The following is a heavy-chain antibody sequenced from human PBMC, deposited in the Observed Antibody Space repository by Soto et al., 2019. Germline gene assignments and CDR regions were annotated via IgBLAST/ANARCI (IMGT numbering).Heavy chain of an antibody. D-gene: IGHD4-4*01. Sequence: EIQLMQSGGGLARPGGSLRLSCAASGFSFSGYWMSWVRQAPGKGPEWVANIKEDGTEQHYVDSVKGRFTISRDNSENSPFLQMNNLRAEDSAIYYCAITTSTVSYWFDPWGPGTQVTVSS. CDR2: IKEDGTEQ. CDR1: GFSFSGYW. J-gene: IGHJ5*02. CDR3: AITTSTVSYWFDP. V-gene: IGHV3-7*03.